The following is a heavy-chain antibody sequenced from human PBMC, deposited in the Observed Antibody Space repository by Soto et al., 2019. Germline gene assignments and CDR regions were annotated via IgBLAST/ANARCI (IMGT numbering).Heavy chain of an antibody. Sequence: VASVKVSCKASGYTFTGYYTHWVRQAPGQGLEWMGWINPNSGGTNYAQKFQGWVTMTRDTSISTAYMELSRLRSDDTAVYYCARGTGIAAEADYYYYYGMDVWGQGTTVTVSS. CDR1: GYTFTGYY. J-gene: IGHJ6*02. V-gene: IGHV1-2*04. CDR2: INPNSGGT. D-gene: IGHD6-13*01. CDR3: ARGTGIAAEADYYYYYGMDV.